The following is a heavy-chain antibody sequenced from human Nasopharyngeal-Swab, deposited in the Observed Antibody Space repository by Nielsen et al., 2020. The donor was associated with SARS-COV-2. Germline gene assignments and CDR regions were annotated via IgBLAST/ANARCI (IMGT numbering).Heavy chain of an antibody. CDR3: ASSAVVANINGWSDP. J-gene: IGHJ5*02. CDR2: INHSGRT. V-gene: IGHV4-34*01. D-gene: IGHD5-12*01. Sequence: WIRQPPGKGLEWIGEINHSGRTNYNPSLKSRVTISVDTSKNQFSLKLSSVTAADTAVYYCASSAVVANINGWSDPWGQGTLVTVSS.